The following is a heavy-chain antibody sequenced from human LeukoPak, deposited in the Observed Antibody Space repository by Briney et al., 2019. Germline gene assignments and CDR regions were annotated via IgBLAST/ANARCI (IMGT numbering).Heavy chain of an antibody. V-gene: IGHV4-4*07. CDR1: GDSISNYY. J-gene: IGHJ5*02. Sequence: SETLSLTCTVSGDSISNYYWHWIRQPAGKALEWIGRFYTSGTTNYNPSLKSRVTMSLDTSKNHFSLRLHSVTAADTAVYYCTTEPLRGEWLDPWGQGTLVTVSS. CDR3: TTEPLRGEWLDP. CDR2: FYTSGTT. D-gene: IGHD3-10*01.